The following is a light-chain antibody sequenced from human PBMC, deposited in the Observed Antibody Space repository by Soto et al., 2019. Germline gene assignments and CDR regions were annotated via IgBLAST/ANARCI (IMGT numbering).Light chain of an antibody. CDR2: DAS. CDR3: QQFYDLTIP. V-gene: IGKV1-33*01. Sequence: DVQMTQSPSALSASVGDRVSITSRASQDISDVLNWYQQQPGKAPKVLIYDASKLQTGVPSRFSGRGSGKDFTFTISSLQPDDSGTYYCQQFYDLTIPFGQGDTTGD. J-gene: IGKJ5*01. CDR1: QDISDV.